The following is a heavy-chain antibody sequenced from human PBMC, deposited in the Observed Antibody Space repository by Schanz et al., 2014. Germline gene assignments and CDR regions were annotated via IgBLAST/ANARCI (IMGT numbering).Heavy chain of an antibody. J-gene: IGHJ4*02. V-gene: IGHV3-33*01. D-gene: IGHD2-21*01. Sequence: QAQLVESGGGVVQPGRSLRLSCVASGFTFISYDIHWVRQAPGKGLEWVAVIRYDGRNKNFVESVKGRFTISRYNSNNTVYLQMNTLRAEDTAVYYCAREDCSATSCYFRYWGQGTLVTVSS. CDR1: GFTFISYD. CDR3: AREDCSATSCYFRY. CDR2: IRYDGRNK.